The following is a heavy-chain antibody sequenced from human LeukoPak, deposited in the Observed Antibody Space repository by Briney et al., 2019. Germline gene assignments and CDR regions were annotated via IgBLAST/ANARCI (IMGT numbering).Heavy chain of an antibody. CDR1: GFTFSSYA. Sequence: GGSLRLSCAASGFTFSSYAMTWVRQATGEGVEWVSTVSGSGGSTYYAESVKGRFTISRDNSKNTLYLQMNSLRAEDTAVYYCAKDGSDFGRGDYWGQGTLVTVSS. CDR2: VSGSGGST. CDR3: AKDGSDFGRGDY. D-gene: IGHD2-15*01. J-gene: IGHJ4*02. V-gene: IGHV3-23*01.